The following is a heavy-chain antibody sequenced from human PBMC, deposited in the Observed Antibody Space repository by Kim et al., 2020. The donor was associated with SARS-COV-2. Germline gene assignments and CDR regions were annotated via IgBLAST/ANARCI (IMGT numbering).Heavy chain of an antibody. D-gene: IGHD3-10*01. J-gene: IGHJ3*01. CDR2: GNT. CDR3: ARKAYYAFDV. V-gene: IGHV4-59*01. Sequence: GNTNYTPSLTSRVTISVDTSKKQFSLRLSTVTAADTAVYYCARKAYYAFDVWGQGTMVTVSS.